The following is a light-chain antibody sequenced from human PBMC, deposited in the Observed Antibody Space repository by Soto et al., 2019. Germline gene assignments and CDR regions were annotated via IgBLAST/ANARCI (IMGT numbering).Light chain of an antibody. J-gene: IGLJ2*01. Sequence: QSVLTQPPSVSGTPGQTVTVSCSGGSPNIGSSNVNWYRQLPGTAPKLLIYDTTKRPSGVPDRFSGSKSGTSASLAISGLQSEDEADYYCATWDDRLNGAFFGGGTKLTVL. CDR1: SPNIGSSN. CDR2: DTT. V-gene: IGLV1-44*01. CDR3: ATWDDRLNGAF.